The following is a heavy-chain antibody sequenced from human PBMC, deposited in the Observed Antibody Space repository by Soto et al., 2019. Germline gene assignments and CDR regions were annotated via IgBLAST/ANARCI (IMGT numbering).Heavy chain of an antibody. J-gene: IGHJ6*02. CDR3: AKDTRGSSWSYYGMDV. D-gene: IGHD6-13*01. Sequence: EEQLLESGGDLVQPGGSLRLSCAASGFTFDAYAMHWVRQAPGKGLERVSGISWNSGSIGYADSVKGRFTISRDNAKNSLYLQMNSLRAEDTALYYCAKDTRGSSWSYYGMDVWGQGTTVTVSS. V-gene: IGHV3-9*01. CDR1: GFTFDAYA. CDR2: ISWNSGSI.